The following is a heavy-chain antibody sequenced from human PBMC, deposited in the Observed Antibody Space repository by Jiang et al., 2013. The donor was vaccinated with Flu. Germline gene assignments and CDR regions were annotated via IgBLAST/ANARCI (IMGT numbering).Heavy chain of an antibody. D-gene: IGHD6-6*01. CDR3: AQYSSSFDY. J-gene: IGHJ4*02. CDR2: ISYSGST. Sequence: SLTCTVSGGSISSSSYSWGWIRQPPGKGLEWIGTISYSGSTYYNPSLKSRVTISVDTSKDHFSLRLTSVTASDTAVYFCAQYSSSFDYWGQGTLVTVSS. CDR1: GGSISSSSYS. V-gene: IGHV4-39*02.